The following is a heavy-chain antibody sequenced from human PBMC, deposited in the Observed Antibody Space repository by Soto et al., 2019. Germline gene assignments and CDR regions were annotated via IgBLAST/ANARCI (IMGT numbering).Heavy chain of an antibody. CDR2: ISTRSTTT. J-gene: IGHJ6*02. V-gene: IGHV3-48*02. Sequence: PGGSLRLSCAASGFTFSSYSMNWVRQAPGKGLEWVSSISTRSTTTNYADSVKGRFTIYRDNAKNSLYLQMNSLRDEDTAVYYCAREGALYQLLVGFYYYALDVWGQGTTVTAP. CDR3: AREGALYQLLVGFYYYALDV. CDR1: GFTFSSYS. D-gene: IGHD2-2*01.